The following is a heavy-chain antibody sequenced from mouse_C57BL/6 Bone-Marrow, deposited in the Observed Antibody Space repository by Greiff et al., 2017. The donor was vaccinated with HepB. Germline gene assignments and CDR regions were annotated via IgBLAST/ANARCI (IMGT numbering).Heavy chain of an antibody. D-gene: IGHD1-1*01. V-gene: IGHV3-6*01. CDR3: ARTDYGSSPDY. CDR1: GYSITSGYY. Sequence: DVKLQESGPGLVKPSQSLSLTCSVTGYSITSGYYWNWIRQFPGNKLEWMGYISYDGSNNYNPSLKNRISITRDTSKNQFFLKLNSVTTEDTATYYCARTDYGSSPDYWGQGTTLTVSS. CDR2: ISYDGSN. J-gene: IGHJ2*01.